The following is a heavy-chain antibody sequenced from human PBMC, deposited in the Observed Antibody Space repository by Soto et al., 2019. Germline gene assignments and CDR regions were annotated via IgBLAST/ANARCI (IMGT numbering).Heavy chain of an antibody. J-gene: IGHJ4*01. D-gene: IGHD3-3*01. Sequence: GSGPTLVNPTQTLTLTCTFSGFSLSTSGMCVSWIRQPPGKALEWLALIDWDDDKYYSTSLKTRLTISKDTSKSQVVLTMTNMDPVDTATYYCARIPEAGLSYDFWSGYPYYFDYWGQGTLVTVSS. V-gene: IGHV2-70*01. CDR2: IDWDDDK. CDR3: ARIPEAGLSYDFWSGYPYYFDY. CDR1: GFSLSTSGMC.